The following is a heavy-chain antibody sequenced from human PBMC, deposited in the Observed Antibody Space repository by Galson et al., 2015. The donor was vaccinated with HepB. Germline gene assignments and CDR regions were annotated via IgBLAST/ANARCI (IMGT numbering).Heavy chain of an antibody. J-gene: IGHJ6*02. CDR1: GYTFTSYG. CDR3: ARSYSSSSDRDYYYYYGMDV. Sequence: QSGAEVKKPGASVKVSCKASGYTFTSYGISWVRQAPGQGLEWMGWISAYNGNTNYAQKLQGRVTMTTDTSTSTAYMELRSLRSDDTAVYYCARSYSSSSDRDYYYYYGMDVWGQGTTVTVSS. D-gene: IGHD6-6*01. CDR2: ISAYNGNT. V-gene: IGHV1-18*04.